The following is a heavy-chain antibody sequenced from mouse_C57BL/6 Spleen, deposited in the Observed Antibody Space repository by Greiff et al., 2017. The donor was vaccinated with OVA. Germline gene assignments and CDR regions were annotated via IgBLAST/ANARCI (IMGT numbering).Heavy chain of an antibody. CDR2: INSGGDYI. D-gene: IGHD2-3*01. V-gene: IGHV5-9-1*02. J-gene: IGHJ4*01. CDR3: TRDGGDGYLHYYAIDY. CDR1: GFPFSSYS. Sequence: EVNVVESGAGLVKPGGSLKLSCAASGFPFSSYSMSWVRQTPEKRLEWVAYINSGGDYIYYADTVKGRSTLSRDNARNTLYLQMSSLKSEDTAMYYCTRDGGDGYLHYYAIDYWGQGTSVTVSS.